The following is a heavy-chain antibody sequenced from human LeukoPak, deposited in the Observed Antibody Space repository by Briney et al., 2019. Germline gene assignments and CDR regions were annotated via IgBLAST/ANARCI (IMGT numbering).Heavy chain of an antibody. Sequence: PGRSLRLSCAASGFTFSSYSMNWVRQAPGKGLEWVSFISSSTTYISYADSVKGRFTISRDNAKNSLYLQMNSLRAQDTAVYYCARGAAGYVGASSFDYWGQGTLVTVSS. J-gene: IGHJ4*02. CDR1: GFTFSSYS. D-gene: IGHD1-26*01. V-gene: IGHV3-21*01. CDR3: ARGAAGYVGASSFDY. CDR2: ISSSTTYI.